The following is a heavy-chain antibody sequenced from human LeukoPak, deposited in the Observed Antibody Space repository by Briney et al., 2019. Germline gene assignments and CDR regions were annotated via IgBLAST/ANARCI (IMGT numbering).Heavy chain of an antibody. CDR2: IYNSGST. D-gene: IGHD2-8*01. V-gene: IGHV4-61*02. CDR3: AREGRYCTNGVCYNEEQIGPGDY. Sequence: PSETLSLTCTVSGGSISSGSYYWSWIRQPAGKGLEWIGRIYNSGSTNYNPSLKSRVTISVDTSKNQFSLNLRFVTAADTAVYYCAREGRYCTNGVCYNEEQIGPGDYWGQGTLVTVSS. CDR1: GGSISSGSYY. J-gene: IGHJ4*02.